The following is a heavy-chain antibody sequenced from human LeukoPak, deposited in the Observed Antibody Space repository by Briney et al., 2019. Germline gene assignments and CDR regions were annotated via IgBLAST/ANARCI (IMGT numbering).Heavy chain of an antibody. V-gene: IGHV1-8*03. CDR2: VNPYNDKT. D-gene: IGHD3-10*01. J-gene: IGHJ6*03. CDR1: GYTFNTFD. CDR3: ARGRRLRGVTSRPIYYYYYMDV. Sequence: GASVKLPCKASGYTFNTFDINWVRQATGQGPEWMGWVNPYNDKTVYAPKFQGRVSISSNNSINTAYMEFSGLKSDDTAVYFCARGRRLRGVTSRPIYYYYYMDVWGGGTTVTVSS.